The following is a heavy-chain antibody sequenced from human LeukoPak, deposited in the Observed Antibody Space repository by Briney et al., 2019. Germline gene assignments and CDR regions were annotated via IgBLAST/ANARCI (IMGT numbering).Heavy chain of an antibody. D-gene: IGHD3-10*01. V-gene: IGHV3-11*01. Sequence: GGSLRLSCAASGFTFSDYYMSWIRPAPGKGLEWVSYISSSGSTIYYADSVKGRFTISRDNAKNSLYLQMNSLRAEDTAVYYCARRVTMVRGTRGYSYMDVWGKGTTVTISS. CDR1: GFTFSDYY. CDR3: ARRVTMVRGTRGYSYMDV. CDR2: ISSSGSTI. J-gene: IGHJ6*03.